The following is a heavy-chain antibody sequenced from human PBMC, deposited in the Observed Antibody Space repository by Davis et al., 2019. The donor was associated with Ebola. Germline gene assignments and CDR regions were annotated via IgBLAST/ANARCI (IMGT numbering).Heavy chain of an antibody. Sequence: GESLKISCKGSGYIFTNYYIGWVRQMPGKGLEWMGIIYPGDSDTRYSPSFQGQVTFSVDKSISTAYLQLSSLKASDTAMYYCARPRSPGRSDAFDIWGQGTLVTVSS. V-gene: IGHV5-51*01. CDR1: GYIFTNYY. CDR2: IYPGDSDT. J-gene: IGHJ3*02. CDR3: ARPRSPGRSDAFDI. D-gene: IGHD4-17*01.